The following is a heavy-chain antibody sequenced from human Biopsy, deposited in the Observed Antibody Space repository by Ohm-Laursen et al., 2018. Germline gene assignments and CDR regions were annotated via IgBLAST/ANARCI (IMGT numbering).Heavy chain of an antibody. CDR1: EYSVTDYF. CDR3: ARDMTVTARPYYYSGVDV. J-gene: IGHJ6*02. CDR2: INPKSGVA. D-gene: IGHD4-17*01. Sequence: ASVKVSCKASEYSVTDYFIHWVRHAPRQGFEWMGWINPKSGVANHAQNFQGRVSMTRDTSIHTVYLELNSLRSDDTAVYYCARDMTVTARPYYYSGVDVWGPGTRVTVSS. V-gene: IGHV1-2*02.